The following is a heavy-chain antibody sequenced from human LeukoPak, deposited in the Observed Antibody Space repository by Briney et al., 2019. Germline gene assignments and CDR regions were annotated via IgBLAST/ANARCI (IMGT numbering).Heavy chain of an antibody. CDR2: INTNTGNP. V-gene: IGHV7-4-1*02. J-gene: IGHJ4*02. Sequence: GASVKVSCKASGYSFTSYDINWVRRATGQGLEWMGWINTNTGNPTYAQGFTGRFVFSLDTSVSTAYLQISSLKAEDTAVYYCAREGYSYGYWDWGQGILVTVSS. CDR1: GYSFTSYD. CDR3: AREGYSYGYWD. D-gene: IGHD5-18*01.